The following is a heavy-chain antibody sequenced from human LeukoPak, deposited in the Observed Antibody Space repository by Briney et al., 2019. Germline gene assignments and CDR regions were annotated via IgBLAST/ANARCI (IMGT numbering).Heavy chain of an antibody. Sequence: PSETLSLTCIVSGGSIIGYYWSWMRPPAGKGREWIGRIHTSGSTNYNASLKSRVTMSVDTSKHQFSLKLTSVTAADTAVYYCARDGGYTSHDYWGQGTLVTVSS. CDR1: GGSIIGYY. CDR2: IHTSGST. D-gene: IGHD6-19*01. J-gene: IGHJ4*02. V-gene: IGHV4-4*07. CDR3: ARDGGYTSHDY.